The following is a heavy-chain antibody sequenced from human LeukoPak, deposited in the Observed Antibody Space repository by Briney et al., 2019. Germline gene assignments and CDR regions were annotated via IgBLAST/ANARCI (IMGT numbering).Heavy chain of an antibody. CDR1: GGSISSYY. V-gene: IGHV4-59*01. CDR2: IYYSGST. D-gene: IGHD3-22*01. J-gene: IGHJ4*02. CDR3: ARKGGDYYDSSGYHY. Sequence: SETLSLTCTVSGGSISSYYWSWIRQPPGKGLEWIGYIYYSGSTNYNPSLKSRVTISVDTSKNQFSLKLSFVTAADTAVYYCARKGGDYYDSSGYHYGGQGPLFTVSS.